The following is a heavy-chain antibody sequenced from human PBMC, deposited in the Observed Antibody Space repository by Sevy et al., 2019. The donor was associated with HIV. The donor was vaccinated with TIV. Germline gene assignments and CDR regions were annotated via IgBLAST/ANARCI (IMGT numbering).Heavy chain of an antibody. Sequence: ASVKVSCKVSGYTFNTYRIHWVRQAPGQGLEWMGWISPHNGDTNYAQRLQGRVTMLTDTSSSTASMELKSLRSDDTAVYYCARVYCSGGRCYSLASWGQGTLVTVSS. CDR3: ARVYCSGGRCYSLAS. J-gene: IGHJ5*02. D-gene: IGHD2-15*01. CDR2: ISPHNGDT. CDR1: GYTFNTYR. V-gene: IGHV1-18*01.